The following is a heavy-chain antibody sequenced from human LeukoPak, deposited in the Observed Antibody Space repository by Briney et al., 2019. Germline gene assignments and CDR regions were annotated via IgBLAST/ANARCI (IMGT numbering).Heavy chain of an antibody. CDR1: GYNFISYW. Sequence: GESLKISCKGSGYNFISYWIGWVRQMPGKGLEWMGIIYPGDSDTRYSPSFQGQVTISADKSISTAYLQWNSLKASDTAMHYCARLPTVTNSSFDCWGQGTLVTVSS. J-gene: IGHJ4*02. V-gene: IGHV5-51*01. CDR2: IYPGDSDT. D-gene: IGHD4-17*01. CDR3: ARLPTVTNSSFDC.